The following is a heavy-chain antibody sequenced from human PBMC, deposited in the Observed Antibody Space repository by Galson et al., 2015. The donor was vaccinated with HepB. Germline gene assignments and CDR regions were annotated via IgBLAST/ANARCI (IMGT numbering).Heavy chain of an antibody. CDR3: ARGPYYDYVWGSYQGD. V-gene: IGHV1-46*01. CDR1: GYTFTSHH. CDR2: INPASART. D-gene: IGHD3-16*02. Sequence: SVKVSCKASGYTFTSHHVHWLRQAPGQGLEWMGIINPASARTTYSQRFQGRFTVARDTSTSTVYMELTSLTSEDTAIYYCARGPYYDYVWGSYQGDWGQGALVTVSS. J-gene: IGHJ4*02.